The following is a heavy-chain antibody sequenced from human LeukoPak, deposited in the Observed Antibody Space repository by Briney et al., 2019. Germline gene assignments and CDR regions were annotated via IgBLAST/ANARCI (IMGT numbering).Heavy chain of an antibody. V-gene: IGHV1-69*13. CDR1: GGTFSSYA. CDR2: IIPIFGTA. CDR3: ASSRDSSGWSFDY. J-gene: IGHJ4*02. D-gene: IGHD6-19*01. Sequence: ASVKVSCKAYGGTFSSYAISWVRQAPGQGLEWMGGIIPIFGTANYAQKFQGRVTITADESTSTAYMELSSLRSEDTAVYYCASSRDSSGWSFDYWGQGTLVTVSS.